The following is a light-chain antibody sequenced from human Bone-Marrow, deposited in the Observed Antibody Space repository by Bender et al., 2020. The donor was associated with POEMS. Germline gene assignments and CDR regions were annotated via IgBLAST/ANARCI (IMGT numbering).Light chain of an antibody. CDR3: AVWDDSLNGWV. Sequence: QSVLTQPPSASGTPGQRVTISCSGGSSNIGAHAVNWYQPLPGTAPKLLIYSSHRRPSEVPDRFSGSRSGTSASLAISGLQSEDEADYYRAVWDDSLNGWVFGGGTKLTVL. J-gene: IGLJ3*02. V-gene: IGLV1-44*01. CDR1: SSNIGAHA. CDR2: SSH.